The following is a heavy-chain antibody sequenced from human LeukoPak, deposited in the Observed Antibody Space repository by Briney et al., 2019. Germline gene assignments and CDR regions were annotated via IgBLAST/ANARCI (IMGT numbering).Heavy chain of an antibody. CDR1: GYTFSNNW. J-gene: IGHJ4*02. D-gene: IGHD4-11*01. Sequence: GESLKISCEGSGYTFSNNWIGWVRQMPGKGLEWMGIIYPGDSDTRYSPSFHGQVTISADKSISTAYLQWSSLKASDTAMYYCARPGYTNLHFDYWGQGTLVTVSS. CDR2: IYPGDSDT. CDR3: ARPGYTNLHFDY. V-gene: IGHV5-51*01.